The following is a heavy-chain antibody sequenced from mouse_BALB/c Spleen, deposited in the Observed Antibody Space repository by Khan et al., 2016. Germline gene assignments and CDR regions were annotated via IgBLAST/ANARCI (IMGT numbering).Heavy chain of an antibody. V-gene: IGHV14-3*02. CDR1: GFNIKDTF. CDR2: IDPANGNT. CDR3: ARRSPIYDSGSTYGY. J-gene: IGHJ2*01. D-gene: IGHD1-1*01. Sequence: VQLQQSGAELVKPGASVKLSCTASGFNIKDTFMHWVKQRPEQGLEWIGRIDPANGNTRYDPKFQGKATITADTSSNNAYLQLSSLTSEDTAVYYCARRSPIYDSGSTYGYWGQGTTLTVSS.